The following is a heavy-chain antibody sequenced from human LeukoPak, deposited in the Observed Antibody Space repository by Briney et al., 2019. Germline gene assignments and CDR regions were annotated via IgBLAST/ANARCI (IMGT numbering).Heavy chain of an antibody. J-gene: IGHJ5*02. CDR3: ARGLLRDGYIYNWFDP. CDR1: GGSFSGYY. CDR2: INHSGST. D-gene: IGHD5-24*01. Sequence: SETLSLTCAVYGGSFSGYYWSWIRQPPGKGLEWIGEINHSGSTNYNPSPKSRVTISVDTSKNQFSLKLSSVAAADTAVYYCARGLLRDGYIYNWFDPWGQGTLVTVSS. V-gene: IGHV4-34*01.